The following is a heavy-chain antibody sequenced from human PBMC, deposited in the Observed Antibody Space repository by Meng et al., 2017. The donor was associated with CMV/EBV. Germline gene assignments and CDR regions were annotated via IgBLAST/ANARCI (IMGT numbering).Heavy chain of an antibody. CDR3: ARVGEVTTGDYYYGMDV. V-gene: IGHV3-64*02. D-gene: IGHD4-11*01. CDR1: GFTFSSYA. J-gene: IGHJ6*02. Sequence: GGSLRLSCAASGFTFSSYAMHWVRQAPGKGLEYVSAISSNGGSTYYADSVKGRFTISRDNSKNTLYLQMGSLRAEDMAVYYCARVGEVTTGDYYYGMDVWGQGTTVTVSS. CDR2: ISSNGGST.